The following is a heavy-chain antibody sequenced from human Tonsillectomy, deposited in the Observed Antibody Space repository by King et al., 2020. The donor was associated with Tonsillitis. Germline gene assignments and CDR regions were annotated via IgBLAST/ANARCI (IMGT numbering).Heavy chain of an antibody. V-gene: IGHV3-30*04. CDR3: ARGEDMLTGYDKCYFDY. Sequence: QVQLVESGGGVVQPGRSLRLSCAASGIIFSSYAMHWVRQAPGKGLEWVAVISYDGSNKYYADSVKGRFTISRDNSKNTLYLQMNSLRAEDTAVYYCARGEDMLTGYDKCYFDYWGQGTLVTVSS. D-gene: IGHD3-9*01. J-gene: IGHJ4*02. CDR1: GIIFSSYA. CDR2: ISYDGSNK.